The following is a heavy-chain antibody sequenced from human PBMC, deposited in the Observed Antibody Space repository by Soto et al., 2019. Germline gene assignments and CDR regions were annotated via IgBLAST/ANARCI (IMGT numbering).Heavy chain of an antibody. V-gene: IGHV3-30-3*01. D-gene: IGHD2-15*01. J-gene: IGHJ5*02. Sequence: GGSLRLSCAASGFTFSSYAMHWVRQAPGKGLEWVAVISYDGSNKYYADSVKGRFTISRDNSKNTLYLQMNSLRAEDTAVYYCARDSGLYCSGGSCQPGWFDPWGQGTLVTVSP. CDR1: GFTFSSYA. CDR3: ARDSGLYCSGGSCQPGWFDP. CDR2: ISYDGSNK.